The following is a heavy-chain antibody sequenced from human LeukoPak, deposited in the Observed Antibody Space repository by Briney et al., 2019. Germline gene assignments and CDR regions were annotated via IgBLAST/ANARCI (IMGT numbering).Heavy chain of an antibody. D-gene: IGHD3-22*01. CDR1: GYTHDELA. Sequence: TASVSCRAPGYTHDELAMQGVRQPRGKGHEKMGGFDPEDGETIYAQKFQGRVTMTEDTSTDTAYMELSSLRSEDTAVYYCATADYYDRAFDYWGQGTLVTVSS. CDR2: FDPEDGET. CDR3: ATADYYDRAFDY. V-gene: IGHV1-24*01. J-gene: IGHJ4*02.